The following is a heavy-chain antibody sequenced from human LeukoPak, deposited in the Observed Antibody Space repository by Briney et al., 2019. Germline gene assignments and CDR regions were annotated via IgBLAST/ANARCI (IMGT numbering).Heavy chain of an antibody. CDR2: INHSGST. Sequence: PSETLSLTCAVYGGSFSGYYWSWIRQPPGKGLEWIGEINHSGSTNYNPSLKSRVTISVDTSKNQFSLKLSSVTAADTAVYYCARGRGRFFGMDVWGQGTTVTVSS. CDR1: GGSFSGYY. J-gene: IGHJ6*02. V-gene: IGHV4-34*01. D-gene: IGHD1-26*01. CDR3: ARGRGRFFGMDV.